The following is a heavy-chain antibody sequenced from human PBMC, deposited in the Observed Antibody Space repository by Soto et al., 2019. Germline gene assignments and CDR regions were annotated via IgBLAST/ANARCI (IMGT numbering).Heavy chain of an antibody. J-gene: IGHJ4*02. D-gene: IGHD3-22*01. CDR1: GGSIGSSGYS. V-gene: IGHV4-39*01. CDR2: MYYSGNT. CDR3: ARQGYDSRGPCDFGY. Sequence: SETLSLTCTVSGGSIGSSGYSWVWIRQSPGKGLEWIGNMYYSGNTYYNPSLKSRVTISGDTSKNQFSLKLSSVTAADTAVYYCARQGYDSRGPCDFGYWGQGILVTVSS.